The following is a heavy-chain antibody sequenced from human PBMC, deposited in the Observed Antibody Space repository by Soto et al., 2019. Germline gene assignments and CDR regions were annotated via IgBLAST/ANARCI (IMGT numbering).Heavy chain of an antibody. CDR2: ISGSGGST. J-gene: IGHJ4*02. Sequence: PGGSLRLSCAASGFTFSSYAMSWVRQAPGKGLEWVSAISGSGGSTYYADSVKGRFTISRDNSKNTLYLQMNSLRAEDTAVYYCAKHGGELSLYPSPFGYWGQGTLVTVSS. V-gene: IGHV3-23*01. CDR3: AKHGGELSLYPSPFGY. D-gene: IGHD3-16*02. CDR1: GFTFSSYA.